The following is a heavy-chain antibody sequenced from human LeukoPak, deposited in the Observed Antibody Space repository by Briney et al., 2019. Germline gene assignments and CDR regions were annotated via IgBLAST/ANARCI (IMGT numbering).Heavy chain of an antibody. Sequence: ASVKVSCEVSGYTLTELSMHWVRQAPGKGLEWMGGFDPEDGETIYAQKFQGRVTMTEDTSTDTAYMELSSLRSEDTAVYYCATHRSVDTAMALDYWGQGTLVTVSS. J-gene: IGHJ4*02. CDR1: GYTLTELS. V-gene: IGHV1-24*01. D-gene: IGHD5-18*01. CDR3: ATHRSVDTAMALDY. CDR2: FDPEDGET.